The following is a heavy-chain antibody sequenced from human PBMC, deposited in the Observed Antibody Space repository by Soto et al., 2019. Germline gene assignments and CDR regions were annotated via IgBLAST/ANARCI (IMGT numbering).Heavy chain of an antibody. CDR1: GGSFSGHS. J-gene: IGHJ5*01. CDR3: STRAYDTNGYYRFDP. Sequence: SETLSLTCAVYGGSFSGHSWTWIRQSPGKGLEWIGDIDHSGRVNYSPSLKSRVTISLDTSKNQFSLTLSAVTAADTAMYYCSTRAYDTNGYYRFDPWGQGTLVTVSS. D-gene: IGHD3-22*01. CDR2: IDHSGRV. V-gene: IGHV4-34*01.